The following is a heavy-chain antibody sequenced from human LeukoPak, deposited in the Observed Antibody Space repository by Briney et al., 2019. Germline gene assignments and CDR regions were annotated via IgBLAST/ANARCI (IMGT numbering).Heavy chain of an antibody. V-gene: IGHV3-23*01. D-gene: IGHD3-10*01. CDR2: ISGSGGST. Sequence: PGGSLRLSCAASGFTFSSNAMSWVRQAPGKGLEWVSAISGSGGSTYYADSVKGRFTISRDNSKNTLYLQMNSLRAEDTAVYYCAKDFTRFGELEIDIWGQGTMVTVSS. CDR1: GFTFSSNA. J-gene: IGHJ3*02. CDR3: AKDFTRFGELEIDI.